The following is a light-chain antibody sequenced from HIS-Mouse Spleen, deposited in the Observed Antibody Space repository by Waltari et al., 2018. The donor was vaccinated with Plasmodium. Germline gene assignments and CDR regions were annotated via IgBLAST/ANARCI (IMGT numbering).Light chain of an antibody. V-gene: IGKV3-15*01. CDR1: QSVSSN. CDR3: QQYNNWPAWT. J-gene: IGKJ1*01. Sequence: EIVMTQSPATLSVSPGERATLSCRASQSVSSNLARYQQKPGQAPRLLIYGASTRATRIPARFSGSGSGTEFTLTISSLQSEDFAVYYCQQYNNWPAWTFGQGTKVEIK. CDR2: GAS.